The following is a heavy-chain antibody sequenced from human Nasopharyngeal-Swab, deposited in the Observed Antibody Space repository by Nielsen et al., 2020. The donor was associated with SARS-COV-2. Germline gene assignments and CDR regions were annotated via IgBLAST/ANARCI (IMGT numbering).Heavy chain of an antibody. CDR1: GYTFTSYY. CDR2: INPSGGST. CDR3: ARDLGGSYQYYYYGMDV. J-gene: IGHJ6*02. V-gene: IGHV1-46*01. Sequence: ASVKVSCKASGYTFTSYYMHWVRQAPGQGLEWMGIINPSGGSTSYAQKFQGRVTMTRDTSTSTVYMELCSLRSEDTAVYYCARDLGGSYQYYYYGMDVWGQGTTVTVSS. D-gene: IGHD1-26*01.